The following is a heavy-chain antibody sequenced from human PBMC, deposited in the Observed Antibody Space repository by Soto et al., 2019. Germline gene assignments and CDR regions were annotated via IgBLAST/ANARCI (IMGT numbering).Heavy chain of an antibody. D-gene: IGHD3-9*01. CDR2: INYSGST. V-gene: IGHV4-34*01. CDR3: ARAEVRYFDWLLFGP. Sequence: PSEPLSLNCAVYGGSFSGYYWSWIRQPPGKGLEWIGEINYSGSTNYNPSLKSRVTISVDTSKNQFSLKLSSVTAADTAVYYCARAEVRYFDWLLFGPWGQGTLVTVSS. CDR1: GGSFSGYY. J-gene: IGHJ5*02.